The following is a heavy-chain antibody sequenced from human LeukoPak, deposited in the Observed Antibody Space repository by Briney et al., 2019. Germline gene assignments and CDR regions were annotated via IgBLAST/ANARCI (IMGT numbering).Heavy chain of an antibody. V-gene: IGHV1-69*05. CDR2: IIPMFGTT. CDR1: GGTFSNYA. Sequence: GASVKVSCKASGGTFSNYAISWVRQAPGQGLEWMGRIIPMFGTTNYAQNFQGRVTITTDESTSTAYMELRSLRSDDTAVYYCARDPFSEPAWSIAARPDSGWFDPWGQGTLVTVSS. CDR3: ARDPFSEPAWSIAARPDSGWFDP. D-gene: IGHD6-6*01. J-gene: IGHJ5*02.